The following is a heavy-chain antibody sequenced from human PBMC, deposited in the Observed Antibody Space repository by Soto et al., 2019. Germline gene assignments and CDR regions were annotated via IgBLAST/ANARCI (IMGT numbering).Heavy chain of an antibody. J-gene: IGHJ4*02. V-gene: IGHV4-4*02. CDR3: ARRRDSSSWLFDY. D-gene: IGHD6-13*01. Sequence: NPSETLSLTCAVSGDSISSGYWWSWVRQPPGKGLEWIGEIYHSGSTNYNPSLRSRVTISVDRSKSQFSLKLNSVTAADTALYYCARRRDSSSWLFDYWGQGTQVTFSS. CDR2: IYHSGST. CDR1: GDSISSGYW.